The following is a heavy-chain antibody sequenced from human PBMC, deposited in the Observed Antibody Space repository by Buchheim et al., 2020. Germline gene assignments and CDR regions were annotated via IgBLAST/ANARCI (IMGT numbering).Heavy chain of an antibody. D-gene: IGHD5-18*01. Sequence: EGQLVESGGGLVQPGGSLRLSCAASGFTFSSYSMNWVRQAPGKALEWVSYISSSGSDIYYADSVKGRFTVSRDNAKNSLYLQMNSLRVEDTAVYYCARDPFSYSYGKFDYWGQGTL. CDR1: GFTFSSYS. J-gene: IGHJ4*02. CDR2: ISSSGSDI. CDR3: ARDPFSYSYGKFDY. V-gene: IGHV3-48*01.